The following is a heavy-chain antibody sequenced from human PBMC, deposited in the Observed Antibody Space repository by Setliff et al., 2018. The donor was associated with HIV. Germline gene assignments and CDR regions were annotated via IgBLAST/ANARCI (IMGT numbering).Heavy chain of an antibody. V-gene: IGHV1-2*02. CDR2: INPNSGGT. CDR1: GYTFTAYY. J-gene: IGHJ4*02. Sequence: ASVKVSCKTSGYTFTAYYMHWVRQAPGQGLEWMGWINPNSGGTNYAQKFQGRVTMTRDTSITTAYMELNRLRSDDTAVYYCAKDGDIYYNFWSAYYRPYQFDYWGQGTLVTVSS. CDR3: AKDGDIYYNFWSAYYRPYQFDY. D-gene: IGHD3-3*01.